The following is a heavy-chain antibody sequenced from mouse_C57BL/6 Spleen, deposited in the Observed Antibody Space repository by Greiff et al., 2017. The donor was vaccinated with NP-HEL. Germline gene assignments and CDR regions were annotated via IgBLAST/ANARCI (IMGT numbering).Heavy chain of an antibody. J-gene: IGHJ2*01. Sequence: EVHLVESGGGLVKPGGSLKLSCAASGFTFSDYGMHWVRQAPEKGLEWVAYISSGSSTIYYADTVKGRFTISRDNAKNTLFLQMTSLRSEDTAMYDCARWAHYYGSSYFDYWGQGTTLTVSS. CDR1: GFTFSDYG. CDR2: ISSGSSTI. CDR3: ARWAHYYGSSYFDY. V-gene: IGHV5-17*01. D-gene: IGHD1-1*01.